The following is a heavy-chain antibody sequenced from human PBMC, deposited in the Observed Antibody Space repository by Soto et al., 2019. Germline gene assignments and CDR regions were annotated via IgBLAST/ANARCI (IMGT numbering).Heavy chain of an antibody. CDR1: GYSFDSFL. CDR2: IYPGDSET. J-gene: IGHJ6*02. Sequence: GESLKISCKGSGYSFDSFLIGWVRQMPGKGLEWMGLIYPGDSETRYSPSFQGQVTISADKSTNTAYLQWSSLKASDTAMYYCARPNAYSSSWYNYYGMDVWGQGTTVTVSS. V-gene: IGHV5-51*01. D-gene: IGHD6-13*01. CDR3: ARPNAYSSSWYNYYGMDV.